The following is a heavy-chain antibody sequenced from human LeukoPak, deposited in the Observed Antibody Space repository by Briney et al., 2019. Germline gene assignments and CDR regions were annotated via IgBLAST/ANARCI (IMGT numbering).Heavy chain of an antibody. CDR1: GFTSSSYA. D-gene: IGHD4-11*01. Sequence: GGSLRLSCAASGFTSSSYAMHWVRQAPGKGLEWVAVISYDGSNKYYADSVKGRFTISRDNSKNTLYLQMNSLRAEDTAVYYCARDSSSTPLYYSGAFDIWGQGTMVTVSS. V-gene: IGHV3-30*04. J-gene: IGHJ3*02. CDR2: ISYDGSNK. CDR3: ARDSSSTPLYYSGAFDI.